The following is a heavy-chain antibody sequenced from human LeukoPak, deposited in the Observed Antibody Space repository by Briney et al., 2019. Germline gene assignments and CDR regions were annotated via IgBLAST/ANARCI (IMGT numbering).Heavy chain of an antibody. V-gene: IGHV3-73*01. CDR1: GFIFSGSA. Sequence: GGSLRLSCAASGFIFSGSAIHWVRQASGKGLEWVGRIRSKGNSYATEYAASVKGRFTISRDDSKNMAYLQMNSLKSEDTAVYYCAKDLREWYYDPNGNYFSYGMDVWGQGTTVVVSS. CDR2: IRSKGNSYAT. J-gene: IGHJ6*02. CDR3: AKDLREWYYDPNGNYFSYGMDV. D-gene: IGHD3-22*01.